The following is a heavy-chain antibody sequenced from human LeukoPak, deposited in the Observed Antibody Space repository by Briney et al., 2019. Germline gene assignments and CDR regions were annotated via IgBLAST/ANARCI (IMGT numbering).Heavy chain of an antibody. V-gene: IGHV3-48*04. CDR1: GFTFSSYS. CDR2: ISGRSGAI. Sequence: GGSLRLSCAASGFTFSSYSMNWVRQAPGKGLEWISYISGRSGAIYYADSVKGRFTISRDNTKNSLYLQMNSLRVEDTAVYYCARVLSAAGFDYWGQGTLVTVSS. J-gene: IGHJ4*02. CDR3: ARVLSAAGFDY. D-gene: IGHD2-15*01.